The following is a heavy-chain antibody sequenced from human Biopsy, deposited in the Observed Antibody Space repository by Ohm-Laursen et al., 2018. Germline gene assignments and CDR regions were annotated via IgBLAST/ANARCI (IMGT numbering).Heavy chain of an antibody. V-gene: IGHV1-69*04. D-gene: IGHD1-7*01. Sequence: ASVKVSCKASGGTFGGSPITWLRQAPGQGLLWIGRIIPVFGLTTYAPRFQGRVTVTADTSTNTVYMDLSSLRSEDTAVYYCAKDQLHTTSSVGAAFEIWGPGTLVTVS. J-gene: IGHJ3*02. CDR1: GGTFGGSP. CDR3: AKDQLHTTSSVGAAFEI. CDR2: IIPVFGLT.